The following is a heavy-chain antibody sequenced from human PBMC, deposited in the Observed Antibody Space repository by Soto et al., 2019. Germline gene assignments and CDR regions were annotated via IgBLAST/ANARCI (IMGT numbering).Heavy chain of an antibody. CDR2: ISSSSSYI. J-gene: IGHJ5*02. V-gene: IGHV3-21*01. D-gene: IGHD3-3*01. CDR1: GFTFSSYS. Sequence: LRLSCAASGFTFSSYSMNWVRQAPLKGLEWVSSISSSSSYIYYADSVKGRFTISRDNAKNSLYLQMNSLRAEDTAVYYCARDRIQVLEWLLGGWFDPWGQGTLVTVSS. CDR3: ARDRIQVLEWLLGGWFDP.